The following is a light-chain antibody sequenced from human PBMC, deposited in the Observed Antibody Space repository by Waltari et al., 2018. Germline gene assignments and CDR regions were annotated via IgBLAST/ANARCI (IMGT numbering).Light chain of an antibody. CDR2: AAT. Sequence: DIQMTQSPSSLSASVGDTVTITCRASQGISSYLNWFQQKPGKAPKLLIYAATTLQSGVPSRFSGSGSGTEFTLTISSLQPEDFAAYYCLQHNSYPLTFGGGPRWRSN. V-gene: IGKV1-17*01. CDR1: QGISSY. CDR3: LQHNSYPLT. J-gene: IGKJ4*01.